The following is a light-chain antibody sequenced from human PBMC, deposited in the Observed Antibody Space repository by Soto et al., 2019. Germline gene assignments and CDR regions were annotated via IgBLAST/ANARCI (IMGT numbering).Light chain of an antibody. Sequence: QSALTQPASVSGSPGQSITISCTGTSSDVATYNYVSWYQQEPGKAPKLMIYEVSHRPSGVSNRFSGSKSGNTASLTISGLQAEDEADYYCSSYRTSSTYIFGTGTKLTVL. CDR1: SSDVATYNY. J-gene: IGLJ1*01. CDR3: SSYRTSSTYI. CDR2: EVS. V-gene: IGLV2-14*01.